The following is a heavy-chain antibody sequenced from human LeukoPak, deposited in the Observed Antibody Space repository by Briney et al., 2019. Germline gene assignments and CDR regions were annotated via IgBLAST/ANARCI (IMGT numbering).Heavy chain of an antibody. CDR3: ARDGGYSSGSTYFDY. J-gene: IGHJ4*02. CDR1: GFTFSSYW. D-gene: IGHD6-19*01. Sequence: GGSLRLSCAASGFTFSSYWMSWVRQAPGKGLEWVANIKQDGSEKYYVDSVKGRFTISRDNAKNSLYLQMNSLRAEDTAEYYCARDGGYSSGSTYFDYWGQGTLVTVSS. CDR2: IKQDGSEK. V-gene: IGHV3-7*03.